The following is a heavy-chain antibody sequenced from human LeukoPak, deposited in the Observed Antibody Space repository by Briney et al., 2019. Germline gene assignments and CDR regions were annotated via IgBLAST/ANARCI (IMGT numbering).Heavy chain of an antibody. CDR2: IGISSGNT. J-gene: IGHJ4*01. V-gene: IGHV3-48*01. Sequence: GGSLRLSCAASGFNFIDHSMNWVRQAPGKGLEWISYIGISSGNTKYADSVKGRFTISRDKARNSLYLQMNSLRVEDTAVYYCARDHRYAFDNWGHGTLVTVSS. CDR1: GFNFIDHS. D-gene: IGHD5-12*01. CDR3: ARDHRYAFDN.